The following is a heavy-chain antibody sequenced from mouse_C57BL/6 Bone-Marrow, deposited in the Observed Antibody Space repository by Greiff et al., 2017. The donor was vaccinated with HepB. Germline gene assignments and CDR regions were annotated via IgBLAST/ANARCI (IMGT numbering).Heavy chain of an antibody. CDR2: IYPRSGNT. D-gene: IGHD1-1*01. J-gene: IGHJ2*01. CDR3: ARGPYDYGSSYDYFDY. CDR1: GYTFTSYG. Sequence: VQLQQSGAELARPGASVKLSCKASGYTFTSYGISWVKQRTGQGLEWIGEIYPRSGNTYYNEKFKGKATLTADKSSSTAYMELRSLTSEDSAVYFCARGPYDYGSSYDYFDYWGQGTTLTVSS. V-gene: IGHV1-81*01.